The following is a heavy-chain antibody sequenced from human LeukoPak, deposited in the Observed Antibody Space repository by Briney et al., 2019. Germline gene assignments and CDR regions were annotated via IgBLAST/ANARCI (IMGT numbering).Heavy chain of an antibody. J-gene: IGHJ4*02. CDR1: GYTFTSYY. D-gene: IGHD1-26*01. CDR3: ARWSGSYKAFDY. Sequence: ASVKVSCKASGYTFTSYYMHWVRQAPGQGLEWMGIINPSGVSTSYAQKFQGRVTMTRDTSTSTVYMELSSLRSEDTAVYYCARWSGSYKAFDYWGQGTLVTVSS. CDR2: INPSGVST. V-gene: IGHV1-46*01.